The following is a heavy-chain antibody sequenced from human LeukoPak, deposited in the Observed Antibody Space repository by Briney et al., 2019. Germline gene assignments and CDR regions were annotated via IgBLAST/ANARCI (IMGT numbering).Heavy chain of an antibody. CDR1: GGSISSYY. CDR3: AAALSYYYYYYGMDV. V-gene: IGHV4-4*07. Sequence: SETLSLTCTVSGGSISSYYWSWLRQPAGKGLEWIGRIYTSGSTNYNPSLKSRVTMSVDTSKNQFSLKLSSVTAADTAVYYCAAALSYYYYYYGMDVWGQGTTVTVSS. CDR2: IYTSGST. D-gene: IGHD6-13*01. J-gene: IGHJ6*02.